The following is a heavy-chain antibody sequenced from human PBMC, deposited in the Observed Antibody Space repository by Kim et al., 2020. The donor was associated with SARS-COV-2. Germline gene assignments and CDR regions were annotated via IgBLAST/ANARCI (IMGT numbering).Heavy chain of an antibody. CDR1: GYTFTSYG. J-gene: IGHJ5*02. CDR2: ISAYNGNT. D-gene: IGHD3-22*01. Sequence: ASVKVSCKASGYTFTSYGISWVRQAPGQGLEWMGWISAYNGNTNYAQKLQGRVTMTTDTSTSTAYMVLRSLRSDDTAVYYCARYPILYYYDSSGPLDWFDPWGQGTLVTVSS. CDR3: ARYPILYYYDSSGPLDWFDP. V-gene: IGHV1-18*01.